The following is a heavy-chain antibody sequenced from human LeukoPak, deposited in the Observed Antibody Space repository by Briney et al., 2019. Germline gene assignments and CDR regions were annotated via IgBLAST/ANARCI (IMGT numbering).Heavy chain of an antibody. J-gene: IGHJ4*02. V-gene: IGHV3-30-3*01. CDR1: GFTFSSYA. D-gene: IGHD6-13*01. CDR3: ARDGVLESSSWYTGGDY. CDR2: ISYDGSNK. Sequence: GRSLRLSCAASGFTFSSYAMHWVRQAPGKGLEWVAVISYDGSNKYYADSVKGRFTISRDNSKNTLYLQMNSLRAEDTAVYYCARDGVLESSSWYTGGDYWGQGTLVTVFS.